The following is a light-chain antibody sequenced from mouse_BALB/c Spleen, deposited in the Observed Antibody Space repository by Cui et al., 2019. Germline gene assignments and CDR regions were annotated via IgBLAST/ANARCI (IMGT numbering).Light chain of an antibody. Sequence: DIQMTQSPASLSVSVGETVTITCRASENTYSYLAWYQQKQGKSPQLLVYAATNLADGVPSRFSGSGSGKQYSLKINSLQSEDFGSYYCQHFWGTPFTFGSGTKLEIK. CDR2: AAT. CDR1: ENTYSY. J-gene: IGKJ4*01. CDR3: QHFWGTPFT. V-gene: IGKV12-46*01.